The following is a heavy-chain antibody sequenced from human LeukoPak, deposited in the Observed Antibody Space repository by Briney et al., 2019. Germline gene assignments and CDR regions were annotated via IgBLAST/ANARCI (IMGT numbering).Heavy chain of an antibody. J-gene: IGHJ4*02. V-gene: IGHV4-4*02. CDR2: VNLQGST. Sequence: SETLSLTCGVSRRSISNTNGWAWVRQPPGKGLEWIGEVNLQGSTNYNPSLKSRVAISVDKSENHISLKLTSVTAADTAVYYRAREGGPYRPLDYSGQGTLVTVAS. CDR1: RRSISNTNG. CDR3: AREGGPYRPLDY.